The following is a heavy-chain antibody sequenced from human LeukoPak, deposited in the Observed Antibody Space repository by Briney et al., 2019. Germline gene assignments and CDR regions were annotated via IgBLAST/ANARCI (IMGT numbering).Heavy chain of an antibody. Sequence: GGSLRLSCAASGFTFSSYSMNWVRQAPGKGLEWVSSISSSSSYIYYADSVKGRFTISRDNAKNSLYLQMNSLRAEDTAVYYCARDHRGVLYFQHWGRGTLVTVPS. D-gene: IGHD6-25*01. CDR1: GFTFSSYS. V-gene: IGHV3-21*01. CDR3: ARDHRGVLYFQH. J-gene: IGHJ1*01. CDR2: ISSSSSYI.